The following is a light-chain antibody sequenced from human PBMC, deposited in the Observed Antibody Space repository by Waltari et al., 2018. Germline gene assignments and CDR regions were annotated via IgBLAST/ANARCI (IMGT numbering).Light chain of an antibody. CDR1: ITAVGGYHY. CDR3: SSYTSSSYVV. V-gene: IGLV2-14*01. Sequence: QSALTQPASVSGSPGQSIPISCPGTITAVGGYHYAPWYQQPPGKAPKLMMYEVSNRPSGVSNRFSGSKSGNTASLTISGLQAEDEADYYCSSYTSSSYVVFGGGTKLTVL. J-gene: IGLJ2*01. CDR2: EVS.